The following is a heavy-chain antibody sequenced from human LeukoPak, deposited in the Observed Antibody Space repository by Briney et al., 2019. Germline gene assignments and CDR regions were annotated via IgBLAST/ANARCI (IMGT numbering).Heavy chain of an antibody. CDR2: ISSNGGST. J-gene: IGHJ4*02. Sequence: GGSLRLSCAASGFTFSSYAMSWVRQAPGKGLEYVSAISSNGGSTYYADSVKGRFTISRDNSKNTLYLQMSSLRAEDTAMYYCVNGDQSSWYRTLLYWGQGTLVTVSS. D-gene: IGHD6-13*01. V-gene: IGHV3-64D*06. CDR3: VNGDQSSWYRTLLY. CDR1: GFTFSSYA.